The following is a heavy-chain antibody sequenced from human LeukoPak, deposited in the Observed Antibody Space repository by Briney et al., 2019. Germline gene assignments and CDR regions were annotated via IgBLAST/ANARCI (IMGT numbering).Heavy chain of an antibody. D-gene: IGHD1-7*01. CDR2: ISHSGST. Sequence: PSETLSLTCTVSGYSISSGYYWGWIRQPPGKGLEWIATISHSGSTYYNPSLKSQVTISVDTSKNQFSLKLSSVTAADTAVYYCAREGTYWGQGTLVTVSS. CDR3: AREGTY. J-gene: IGHJ4*02. V-gene: IGHV4-38-2*02. CDR1: GYSISSGYY.